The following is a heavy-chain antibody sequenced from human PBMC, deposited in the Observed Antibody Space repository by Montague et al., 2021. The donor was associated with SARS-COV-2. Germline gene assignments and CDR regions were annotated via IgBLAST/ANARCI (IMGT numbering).Heavy chain of an antibody. D-gene: IGHD3-9*01. V-gene: IGHV4-61*02. Sequence: TLSLTCTVAGASISSGSYDWNWIRQPAGKGLEWIGRMDTSGSTNYKRSVKSRVTISVDTSKNQFSLKLSSVTAADTAVYYCARESLHLTGYYNDYFDYWGQGTLVTVSS. CDR2: MDTSGST. CDR3: ARESLHLTGYYNDYFDY. CDR1: GASISSGSYD. J-gene: IGHJ4*02.